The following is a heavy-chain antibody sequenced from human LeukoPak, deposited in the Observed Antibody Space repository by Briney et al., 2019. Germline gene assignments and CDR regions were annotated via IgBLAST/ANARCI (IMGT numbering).Heavy chain of an antibody. CDR2: IRYDGSIK. CDR1: GFTFSSYG. Sequence: RGSLRLSCAASGFTFSSYGTHWVRQAPGKGLDWVAFIRYDGSIKDYADSVKGRFTISRDNSKNTLYLQMNSLRAEDTAIYYCAKVSPINPSGYLDYWGLGTLVTVSS. D-gene: IGHD3-3*01. J-gene: IGHJ4*02. V-gene: IGHV3-30*02. CDR3: AKVSPINPSGYLDY.